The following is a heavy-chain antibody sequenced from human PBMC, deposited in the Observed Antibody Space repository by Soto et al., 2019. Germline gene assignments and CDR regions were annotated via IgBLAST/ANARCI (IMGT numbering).Heavy chain of an antibody. J-gene: IGHJ6*02. CDR1: GFTLSDHY. D-gene: IGHD3-10*01. V-gene: IGHV3-72*01. CDR2: SANKANSYTT. Sequence: EVQLVESGGDLVRPGGSLRLSCAASGFTLSDHYVDWVRQAPGKGLEWVGRSANKANSYTTQYAAAVKGRFTISRSDSENSLYLQMNSLRTEDTALYYCTRDFGGVWGQGTTVTVSS. CDR3: TRDFGGV.